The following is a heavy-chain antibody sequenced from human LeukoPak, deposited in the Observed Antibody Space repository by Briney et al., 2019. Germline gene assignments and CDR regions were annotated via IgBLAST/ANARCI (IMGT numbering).Heavy chain of an antibody. CDR2: IYHSGST. CDR3: ARRSSGLDAFDT. CDR1: GGSISSYS. D-gene: IGHD6-19*01. J-gene: IGHJ3*02. V-gene: IGHV4-30-2*01. Sequence: PSETLSLTCTVSGGSISSYSWSWIRQPPGKGLEWIGYIYHSGSTYYNPSLKSRVTISVDRSKNQFSLKLSSVTAADTAVYYCARRSSGLDAFDTWGQGTMVTVSS.